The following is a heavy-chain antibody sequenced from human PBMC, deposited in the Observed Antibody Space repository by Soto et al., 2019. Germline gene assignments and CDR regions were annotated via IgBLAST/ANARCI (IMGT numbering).Heavy chain of an antibody. Sequence: EVLLLESGGGLVQPGGSLRLSCAASGFTFSNYDMGWVRQAPGKGLELVSFIGGSGSGPYYADSVKGLFTISRDNAENTLYLQMNSLRVEDTAVYYCAKLQSWRALDYWGQGTLVTVSS. CDR1: GFTFSNYD. V-gene: IGHV3-23*01. CDR2: IGGSGSGP. D-gene: IGHD6-13*01. CDR3: AKLQSWRALDY. J-gene: IGHJ4*02.